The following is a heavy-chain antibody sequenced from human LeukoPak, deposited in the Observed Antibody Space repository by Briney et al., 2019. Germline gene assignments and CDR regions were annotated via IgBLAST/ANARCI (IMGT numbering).Heavy chain of an antibody. J-gene: IGHJ4*02. CDR3: AKDHLGSRPISLFDY. CDR1: GGTFSSYA. Sequence: SVKVSCKASGGTFSSYAISWVRQAPGQGLEWMGGIIPIFGTANYAQKFQGRVTITADKSTSTAYMELSSPRAEDTAVYYCAKDHLGSRPISLFDYWGQGTLVTVSS. D-gene: IGHD3-3*02. V-gene: IGHV1-69*06. CDR2: IIPIFGTA.